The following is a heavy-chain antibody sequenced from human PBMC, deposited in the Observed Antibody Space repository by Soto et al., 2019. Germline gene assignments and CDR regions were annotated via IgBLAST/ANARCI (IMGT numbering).Heavy chain of an antibody. D-gene: IGHD6-6*01. Sequence: SETLSLTCTVSGGSISSSSYYWGWIRQPPGKGLEWIGSIYYSGSTYYNPSLKSRVTISVDTSKNQFSLKLSSVTAADTAVYYCARHSVAARPIGSYDYWGQGTLVTVSS. CDR1: GGSISSSSYY. V-gene: IGHV4-39*01. J-gene: IGHJ4*02. CDR3: ARHSVAARPIGSYDY. CDR2: IYYSGST.